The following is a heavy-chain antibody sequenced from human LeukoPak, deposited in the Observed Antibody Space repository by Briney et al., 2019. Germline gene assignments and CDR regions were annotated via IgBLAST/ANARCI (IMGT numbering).Heavy chain of an antibody. J-gene: IGHJ6*03. CDR3: ARAFYDSSGYYFYYYYYMDV. CDR2: MNPNSGNT. D-gene: IGHD3-22*01. Sequence: ASVKVSCTASGYTFTSYDINWVRQATGQGLEWMGWMNPNSGNTGYAQKFQGRVTITRNTSISTAYMELSSLRSEDTAVYYCARAFYDSSGYYFYYYYYMDVWGKGTTVTVSS. CDR1: GYTFTSYD. V-gene: IGHV1-8*01.